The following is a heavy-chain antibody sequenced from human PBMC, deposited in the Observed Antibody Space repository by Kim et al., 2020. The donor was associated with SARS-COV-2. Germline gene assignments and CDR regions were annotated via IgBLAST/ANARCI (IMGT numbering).Heavy chain of an antibody. D-gene: IGHD2-2*01. Sequence: KGRFTTSRDHSKIPLYLQMNSLRAEDTAVYYCARDHVVVVPAATAYYFDYWGQGTLVTVSS. V-gene: IGHV3-30*07. J-gene: IGHJ4*02. CDR3: ARDHVVVVPAATAYYFDY.